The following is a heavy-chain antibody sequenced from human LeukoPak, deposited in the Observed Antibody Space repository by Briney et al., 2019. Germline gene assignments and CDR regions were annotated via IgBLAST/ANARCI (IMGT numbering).Heavy chain of an antibody. CDR2: ISSSGTTK. V-gene: IGHV3-48*03. J-gene: IGHJ6*04. Sequence: GGSLRLSCAASRFTFSSYEMNWVRQAPGKGLEWISYISSSGTTKNYADSVKGRFTISRDNAKNSLYLQMNSLRAEDTAVYYCAREQYEMDVWGKGTTVTVSS. CDR1: RFTFSSYE. CDR3: AREQYEMDV. D-gene: IGHD2-2*01.